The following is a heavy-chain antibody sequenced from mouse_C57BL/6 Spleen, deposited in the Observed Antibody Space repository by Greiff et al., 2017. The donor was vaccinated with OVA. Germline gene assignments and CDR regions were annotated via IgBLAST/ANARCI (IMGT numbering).Heavy chain of an antibody. V-gene: IGHV1-85*01. Sequence: VQLQQSGPELVKPGASVKLSCKASGYTFTSYDINWVKQRPGQGLEWIGWIYPRDGSTKYKEKFKGRATLTVDTSSSTAYMELHSLTSEDSAVYFCARDYYGSSPGAMDYWGQGTSVTVSS. D-gene: IGHD1-1*01. CDR3: ARDYYGSSPGAMDY. CDR2: IYPRDGST. J-gene: IGHJ4*01. CDR1: GYTFTSYD.